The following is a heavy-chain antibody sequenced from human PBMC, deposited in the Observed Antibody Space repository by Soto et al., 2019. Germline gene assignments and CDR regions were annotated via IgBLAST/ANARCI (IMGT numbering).Heavy chain of an antibody. Sequence: QVQLVQSGAEVKKPGSSVKVSCKASGGTFSNHVISWVRQAPGHGLEWMGGIINIFGTANYAQKFQGRVTITADESTSTDHMELSSLRSEDTAVYYCARGPYEFWSGYYRPDFHSGMDVCGHGTKVTVSS. CDR2: IINIFGTA. J-gene: IGHJ6*02. V-gene: IGHV1-69*12. CDR3: ARGPYEFWSGYYRPDFHSGMDV. CDR1: GGTFSNHV. D-gene: IGHD3-3*01.